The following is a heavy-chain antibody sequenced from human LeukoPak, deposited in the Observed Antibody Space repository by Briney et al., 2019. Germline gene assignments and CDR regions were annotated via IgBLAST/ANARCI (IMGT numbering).Heavy chain of an antibody. J-gene: IGHJ5*02. CDR1: DGSISGYY. Sequence: PSETLSLTCTVSDGSISGYYWSWIRQPPGKGLEWMGEINHSGSTNYNPSLKSRVTISVDTSKNQFSLKLSSVTAADTAVYYCARADIVVVPAAIGLDPWGQGTLVTVSS. D-gene: IGHD2-2*01. CDR3: ARADIVVVPAAIGLDP. CDR2: INHSGST. V-gene: IGHV4-34*01.